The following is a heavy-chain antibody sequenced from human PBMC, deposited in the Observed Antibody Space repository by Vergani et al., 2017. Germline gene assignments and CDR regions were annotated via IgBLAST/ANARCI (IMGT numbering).Heavy chain of an antibody. CDR2: ISGSGGST. CDR1: GFTFNHYA. Sequence: EVQLLESGGDLVQPGGSLRLSCAASGFTFNHYAMNWVRQAPGKGMEWVSGISGSGGSTYFAGSVKGRFTISRDSSKNTLYPQMNSLRAGDTAVYYCANANPRNNGYDYLFFSHAMAIWGQGTSFTVSS. D-gene: IGHD5-12*01. J-gene: IGHJ6*02. V-gene: IGHV3-23*01. CDR3: ANANPRNNGYDYLFFSHAMAI.